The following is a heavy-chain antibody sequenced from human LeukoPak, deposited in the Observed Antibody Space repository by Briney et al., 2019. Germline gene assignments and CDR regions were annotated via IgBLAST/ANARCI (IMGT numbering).Heavy chain of an antibody. CDR2: INHSGST. CDR3: ARVVRRNCSSTSCYNKRYYYYYMDV. V-gene: IGHV4-34*01. CDR1: GGSFSGYY. J-gene: IGHJ6*03. D-gene: IGHD2-2*02. Sequence: SETLSLTCAVYGGSFSGYYWSWIRQPPGKGLEWIGEINHSGSTNYNPSLKSRVTISVDTSKNQFSLKLSSVTAADTAVYYCARVVRRNCSSTSCYNKRYYYYYMDVWGKGTTVTVSS.